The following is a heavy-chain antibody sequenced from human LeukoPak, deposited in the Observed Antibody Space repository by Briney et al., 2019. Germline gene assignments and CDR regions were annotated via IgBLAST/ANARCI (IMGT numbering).Heavy chain of an antibody. CDR1: GYTFSIYC. CDR3: ARVAGTTLGRVYDVSDFSYMDV. Sequence: VSSVKVFCKASGYTFSIYCIIWVRQAPGQGCEWMVWLSAYDGDTTYAQNLQDSVIMTTDTSTRTAFLDLRSLRSDDTAVYYCARVAGTTLGRVYDVSDFSYMDVWGKGTTVTVSS. J-gene: IGHJ6*03. V-gene: IGHV1-18*01. CDR2: LSAYDGDT. D-gene: IGHD1-14*01.